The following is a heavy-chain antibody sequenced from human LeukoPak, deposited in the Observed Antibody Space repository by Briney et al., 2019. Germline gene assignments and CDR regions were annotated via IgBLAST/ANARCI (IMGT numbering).Heavy chain of an antibody. V-gene: IGHV3-48*03. CDR1: GFTFSSYE. CDR2: ISSSGSTI. J-gene: IGHJ4*02. Sequence: PGGSLRLSCAASGFTFSSYEMNWVRQAPGKGLEWVSYISSSGSTIYYADSVKGRFTISRDNAKNSLYLQMNSLRAEDTAVLFWWRARGYFYFWGQGTLGTVS. CDR3: WRARGYFYF.